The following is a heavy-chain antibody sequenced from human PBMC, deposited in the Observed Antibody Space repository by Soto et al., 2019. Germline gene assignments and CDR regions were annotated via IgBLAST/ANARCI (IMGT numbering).Heavy chain of an antibody. D-gene: IGHD2-15*01. Sequence: QVQLVQSGPEVKRPGSSVKVSCEASGLTYSSHVISWVRQAPGQGLEWMGGIIPLLGIPNYAQKFQGRLTITADKSTSTAYMELSSLRSEDTAVYYCARGVVDTNVVFKWFDPWGQGTLVTVSS. CDR3: ARGVVDTNVVFKWFDP. J-gene: IGHJ5*02. CDR2: IIPLLGIP. V-gene: IGHV1-69*17. CDR1: GLTYSSHV.